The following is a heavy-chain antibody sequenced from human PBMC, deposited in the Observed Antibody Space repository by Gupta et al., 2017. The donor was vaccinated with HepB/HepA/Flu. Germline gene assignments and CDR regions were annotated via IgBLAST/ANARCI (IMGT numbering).Heavy chain of an antibody. J-gene: IGHJ6*02. CDR2: IYYSGST. Sequence: QVQLQESGPGLVKPSETLPLTSTAPGGSISSYYWSWIRRPRGKGLGWIGYIYYSGSTNYNPSLKSRVTISVDTSKNQFSLKLSSVTDADTAVYYCAGDPRIVGATTHYGKDVWGQGTTVTVSS. CDR1: GGSISSYY. D-gene: IGHD1-26*01. CDR3: AGDPRIVGATTHYGKDV. V-gene: IGHV4-59*01.